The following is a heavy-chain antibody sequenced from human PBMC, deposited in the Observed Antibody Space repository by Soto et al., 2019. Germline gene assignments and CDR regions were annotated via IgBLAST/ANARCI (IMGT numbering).Heavy chain of an antibody. J-gene: IGHJ3*02. Sequence: EVQLVESGGVVVQPGGSLRLSCAASGFTFDDYTMHWVRQAPGKGLEWVSLISWDGGSRNYGNSVKGRFTISRDNSKNSLYLQMNSLRTEDTALYYCVKDSDAFDIWGQGTMVTVSS. CDR2: ISWDGGSR. CDR3: VKDSDAFDI. CDR1: GFTFDDYT. V-gene: IGHV3-43*01.